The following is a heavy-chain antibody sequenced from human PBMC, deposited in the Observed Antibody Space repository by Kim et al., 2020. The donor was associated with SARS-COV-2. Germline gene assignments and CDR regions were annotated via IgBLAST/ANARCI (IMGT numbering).Heavy chain of an antibody. J-gene: IGHJ4*02. Sequence: GGTNYAQKFQGRVTMTRDTSISTAYMELGRLRSDDTAVYYCARDFGGSFCWGQGTLVTVSS. D-gene: IGHD1-26*01. V-gene: IGHV1-2*02. CDR2: GGT. CDR3: ARDFGGSFC.